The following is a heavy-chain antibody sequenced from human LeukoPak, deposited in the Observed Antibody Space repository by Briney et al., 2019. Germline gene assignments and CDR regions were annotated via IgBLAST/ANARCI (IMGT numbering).Heavy chain of an antibody. J-gene: IGHJ4*02. D-gene: IGHD2-2*01. CDR3: ARDSSAGYYFDY. CDR1: GFTFSSYA. Sequence: GGSLRLSCAASGFTFSSYAMHWVRQAPGKGLEWVAVISYDGSNKYYADSVKGRFTISRDNSKNTLYLQMNSLRAEDTAVYYCARDSSAGYYFDYWGQGTLVTVSS. CDR2: ISYDGSNK. V-gene: IGHV3-30-3*01.